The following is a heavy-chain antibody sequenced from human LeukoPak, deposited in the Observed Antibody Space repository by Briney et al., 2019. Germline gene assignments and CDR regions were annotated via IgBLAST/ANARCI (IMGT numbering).Heavy chain of an antibody. CDR3: AHRPGDIVATLGYFDY. J-gene: IGHJ4*02. Sequence: SGPTLVNPTQTLTLTCTLSGFSLSTSGVGVGWIRQPPGKALEWLALIYWDDDKRYSPSLKSRLTITKDTSKNQVVLTMTNMDPVDTATYYCAHRPGDIVATLGYFDYWGQGTLVTVSS. V-gene: IGHV2-5*02. CDR2: IYWDDDK. D-gene: IGHD5-12*01. CDR1: GFSLSTSGVG.